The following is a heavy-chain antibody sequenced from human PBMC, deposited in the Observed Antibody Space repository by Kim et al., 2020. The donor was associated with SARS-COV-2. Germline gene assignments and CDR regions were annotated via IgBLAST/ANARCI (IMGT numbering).Heavy chain of an antibody. V-gene: IGHV3-23*01. J-gene: IGHJ4*02. CDR1: GFTFSSYA. CDR3: AKVTSSSWYYFDY. D-gene: IGHD6-13*01. Sequence: GGSLRLSCAASGFTFSSYAMSWVRQAPGKGLEWVSAIIGSGGSTYYADSVKGRFTISRDNSKNTLYLQMNSLRAEDTAVYYCAKVTSSSWYYFDYWGQGTLVTVSS. CDR2: IIGSGGST.